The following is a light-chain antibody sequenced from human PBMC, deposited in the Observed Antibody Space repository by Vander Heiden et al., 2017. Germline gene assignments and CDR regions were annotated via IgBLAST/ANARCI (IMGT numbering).Light chain of an antibody. V-gene: IGLV1-44*01. CDR3: AAWDDSLNGPV. CDR1: SCNIGSNA. Sequence: GQRVTTACSGRSCNIGSNAEYWYQKLPGTAPKLLFYSNNQRPSGGPDRFSGSKSGTSASLAISGLQSEDEADYYCAAWDDSLNGPVFGGGTKLTVL. J-gene: IGLJ3*02. CDR2: SNN.